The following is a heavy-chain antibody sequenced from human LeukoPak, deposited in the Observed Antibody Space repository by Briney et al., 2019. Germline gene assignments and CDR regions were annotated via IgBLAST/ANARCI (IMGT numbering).Heavy chain of an antibody. J-gene: IGHJ3*02. CDR1: GGSISSGDYY. CDR3: ARAKLGIYAFDI. V-gene: IGHV4-30-4*08. Sequence: SETLSLTCTVSGGSISSGDYYWSWLRQPPGKGLEWIGYIYYSGSTYYNPSLKSRVTISVDTSKNQFSLKLSSVTAADTAVYYCARAKLGIYAFDIWGQGTMVTVSS. CDR2: IYYSGST. D-gene: IGHD7-27*01.